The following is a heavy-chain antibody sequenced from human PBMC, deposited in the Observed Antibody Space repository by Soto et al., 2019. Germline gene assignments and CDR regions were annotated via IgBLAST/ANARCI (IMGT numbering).Heavy chain of an antibody. V-gene: IGHV3-49*03. D-gene: IGHD5-18*01. CDR1: GFTFGDYA. J-gene: IGHJ4*02. CDR2: IRSKAYGGTT. Sequence: LRLSCTASGFTFGDYAMSWFRQAPGKGLEWVGFIRSKAYGGTTEYAASVKGRFTIPRDDSKSIAYLQMNSLKTEDTAVYYCTRDRGYSYGYRYYFDYWGQGTLVTVSS. CDR3: TRDRGYSYGYRYYFDY.